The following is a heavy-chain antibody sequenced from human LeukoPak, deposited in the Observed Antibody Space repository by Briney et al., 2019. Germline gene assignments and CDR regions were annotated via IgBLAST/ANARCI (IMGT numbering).Heavy chain of an antibody. J-gene: IGHJ4*02. D-gene: IGHD5-24*01. CDR1: GFNFGAYA. V-gene: IGHV3-9*01. CDR3: AKDRGGGGFNFFDF. CDR2: ITWNSDSR. Sequence: GRSLRLSCAASGFNFGAYAMHWVRQPPGKGPEWASRITWNSDSRVYADSVQGRFAISRDNAKNSLYLQMNSLRAEDTAFYYCAKDRGGGGFNFFDFWGQGTLVTVSS.